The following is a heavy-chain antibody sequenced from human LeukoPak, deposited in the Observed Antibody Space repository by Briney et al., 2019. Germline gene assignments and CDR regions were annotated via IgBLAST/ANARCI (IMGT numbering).Heavy chain of an antibody. V-gene: IGHV5-51*01. CDR2: IYPRDSDT. CDR3: ARWHPSWDFPY. CDR1: GSNFSSYW. J-gene: IGHJ4*02. Sequence: GESLKISCKGSGSNFSSYWIGWVRPMPGKGLEWMGIIYPRDSDTRYSPSFQGQVTISADKSISTAYLQWSSLRASDTAMYYCARWHPSWDFPYWGQGTLVTVSS. D-gene: IGHD3-3*01.